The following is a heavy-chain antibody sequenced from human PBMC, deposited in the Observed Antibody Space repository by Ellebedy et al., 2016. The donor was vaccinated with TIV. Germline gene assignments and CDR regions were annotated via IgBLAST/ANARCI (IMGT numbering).Heavy chain of an antibody. J-gene: IGHJ4*02. CDR2: IIPILGIA. CDR1: GGTFSSYA. D-gene: IGHD4-17*01. Sequence: SVKVSXXASGGTFSSYAISWVRQAPGQGLEWMGRIIPILGIANYAQKFQGRVTITADKSTSTAYMELSSLRSEDTAVYYCASPPPSHDYGDYDPSFDYWGQGTLVTVSS. CDR3: ASPPPSHDYGDYDPSFDY. V-gene: IGHV1-69*04.